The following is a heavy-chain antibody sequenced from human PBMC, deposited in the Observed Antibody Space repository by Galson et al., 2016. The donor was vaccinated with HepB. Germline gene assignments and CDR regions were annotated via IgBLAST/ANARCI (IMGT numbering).Heavy chain of an antibody. D-gene: IGHD2/OR15-2a*01. V-gene: IGHV3-23*01. CDR1: GFTFSSYA. Sequence: SLRLSCAVSGFTFSSYAMSWVRQAPGKGLEWVSAISGSGDNTYYGDSVKGRFTISRDNSKNTLHLQMNGLRAEDTAIYYCAKVPNIGFFYYFDYWGQGTPVTVSS. CDR3: AKVPNIGFFYYFDY. J-gene: IGHJ4*02. CDR2: ISGSGDNT.